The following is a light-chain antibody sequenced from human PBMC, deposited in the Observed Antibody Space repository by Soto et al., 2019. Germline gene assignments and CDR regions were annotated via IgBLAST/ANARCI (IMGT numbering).Light chain of an antibody. CDR1: NSNIGSNT. J-gene: IGLJ1*01. CDR3: AAWDDSLNGRV. Sequence: SVLTQPPSASVTPGQTVTISCSGSNSNIGSNTLNWYQQLPGTAPKLLIYYDNLRPSGVPDRISGSKSGTSASLAISGLQSDDEADYYCAAWDDSLNGRVFGTGTKATVL. CDR2: YDN. V-gene: IGLV1-44*01.